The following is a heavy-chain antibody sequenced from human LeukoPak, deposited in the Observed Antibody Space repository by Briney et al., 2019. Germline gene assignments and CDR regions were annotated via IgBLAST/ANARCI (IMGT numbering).Heavy chain of an antibody. CDR3: ARDSGLGAHI. V-gene: IGHV3-7*01. CDR1: GFTFTTYW. J-gene: IGHJ3*02. Sequence: GGSLRLSCAASGFTFTTYWMSWVRQAPGKGLEWVANISQGGSEKYYVDSVKGRFTISRDNAKNLLYLQMNSLGDEDTAVYYCARDSGLGAHIWGQGTMVTVSS. CDR2: ISQGGSEK. D-gene: IGHD1-26*01.